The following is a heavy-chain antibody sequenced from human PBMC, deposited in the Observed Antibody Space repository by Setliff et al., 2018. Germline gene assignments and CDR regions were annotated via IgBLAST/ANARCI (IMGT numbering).Heavy chain of an antibody. CDR2: INHSGST. CDR3: ARVTPSSSSWGYYYYYMDV. V-gene: IGHV4-34*01. J-gene: IGHJ6*03. CDR1: GGSFSGYY. Sequence: SETLSLTCAVYGGSFSGYYWSWIRQPPGKGLEWIGEINHSGSTNYNPSLKSRGTISVDTSKNQFSLKLGSVTAADTAVYYCARVTPSSSSWGYYYYYMDVWGKGTTVTVSS. D-gene: IGHD6-13*01.